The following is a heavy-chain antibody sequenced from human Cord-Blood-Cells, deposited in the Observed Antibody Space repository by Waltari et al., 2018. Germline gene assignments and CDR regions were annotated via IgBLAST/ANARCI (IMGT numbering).Heavy chain of an antibody. CDR1: GYTFTGYY. Sequence: QVQLVPSGAEVKKPGASVKVSCKASGYTFTGYYMPWVRQAPGQGLEWMGWINPNSGGTNYAQKFQGRVTMTRDTSISTAYMELSRLRSDDTAVYYCARDPRYCSGGSCYYFDYWGQGTLVTVSS. V-gene: IGHV1-2*02. J-gene: IGHJ4*02. D-gene: IGHD2-15*01. CDR3: ARDPRYCSGGSCYYFDY. CDR2: INPNSGGT.